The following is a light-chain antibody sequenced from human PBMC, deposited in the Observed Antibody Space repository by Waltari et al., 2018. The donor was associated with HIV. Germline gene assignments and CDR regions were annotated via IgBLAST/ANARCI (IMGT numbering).Light chain of an antibody. J-gene: IGLJ2*01. V-gene: IGLV2-18*02. CDR2: EVT. CDR1: DIGGYDR. CDR3: SSYSATNTVV. Sequence: DIGGYDRVSWYQQPPGTAPKLLIYEVTNRPSGVPGRFSASKSGTTASLTISGLQAGDEGDYYCSSYSATNTVVFGGGTKLTVL.